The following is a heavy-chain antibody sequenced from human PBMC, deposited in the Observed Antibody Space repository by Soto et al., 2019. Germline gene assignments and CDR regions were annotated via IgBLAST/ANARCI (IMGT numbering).Heavy chain of an antibody. Sequence: QVQLVESGGGVVQPGTSLRLSCVGSGFTFRSYVIHWVRQAPGKGLEWVALTSYDGSNNFYGDSVKGRFTISRDNSRNTVELQMDSLRLEDTALYYSARWGATGRLDVWGLGTLVAVSS. J-gene: IGHJ1*01. CDR1: GFTFRSYV. CDR3: ARWGATGRLDV. D-gene: IGHD3-10*01. CDR2: TSYDGSNN. V-gene: IGHV3-33*05.